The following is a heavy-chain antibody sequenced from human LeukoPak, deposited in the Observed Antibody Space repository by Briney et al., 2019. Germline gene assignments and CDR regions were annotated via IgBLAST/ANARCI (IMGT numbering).Heavy chain of an antibody. CDR3: ARDSITGTTSFDY. V-gene: IGHV4-39*07. Sequence: SETLSLTCTVSGGSISSSSYYWGWIRQPPGKGLEWIGSIYYSGSTYYNPSLKSRVTISVDTSKNQFSLKLSSVTAADTAVYYCARDSITGTTSFDYWGQGTLVTVSS. CDR2: IYYSGST. CDR1: GGSISSSSYY. J-gene: IGHJ4*02. D-gene: IGHD1-20*01.